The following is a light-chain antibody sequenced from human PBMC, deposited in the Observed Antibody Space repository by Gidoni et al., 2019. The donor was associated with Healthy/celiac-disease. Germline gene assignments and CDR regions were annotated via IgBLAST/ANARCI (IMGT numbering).Light chain of an antibody. Sequence: DIVFTQSPATMSLSPGERDTLSCRASQMVSSYLAWYQQKPGQAPRPLIYDASTRATGIPARFSGSGSGRDFTLTISSLVHEDYAVYYCQQRSNWPLFTFGPGTKVDIK. V-gene: IGKV3-11*02. CDR1: QMVSSY. CDR3: QQRSNWPLFT. CDR2: DAS. J-gene: IGKJ3*01.